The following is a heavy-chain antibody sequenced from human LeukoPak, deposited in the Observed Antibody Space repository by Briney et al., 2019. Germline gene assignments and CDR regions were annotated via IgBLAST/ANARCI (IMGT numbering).Heavy chain of an antibody. Sequence: HSGGSLRLSCAASGFTFSNYWMSWVRQAPGKGLEWVANIKRDGSEKHYVDSVRGRFTISRDNAKNSLYLQMNSLRAEDTAVYYCARDWYNILTGYPHCFDYWGHGTLVTVSS. CDR3: ARDWYNILTGYPHCFDY. D-gene: IGHD3-9*01. J-gene: IGHJ4*01. V-gene: IGHV3-7*01. CDR2: IKRDGSEK. CDR1: GFTFSNYW.